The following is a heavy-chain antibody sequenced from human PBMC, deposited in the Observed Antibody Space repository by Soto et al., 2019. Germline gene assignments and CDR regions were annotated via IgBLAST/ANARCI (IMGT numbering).Heavy chain of an antibody. CDR1: GYTFSNYG. V-gene: IGHV1-18*01. J-gene: IGHJ4*02. CDR2: INIYNGNT. CDR3: ARMDRTAGAARWFY. Sequence: QVQLVQSGAEVKKPGASVNVSCKASGYTFSNYGISWVRQAPGQGLEWMGWINIYNGNTNYAQKFQGRVTMTSDTSTRTAFMDLRSLSFDDTAVYYCARMDRTAGAARWFYWGQGTLVSVSS. D-gene: IGHD1-26*01.